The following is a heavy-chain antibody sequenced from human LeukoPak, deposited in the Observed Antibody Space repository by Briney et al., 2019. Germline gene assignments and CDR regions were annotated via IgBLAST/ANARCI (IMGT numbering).Heavy chain of an antibody. J-gene: IGHJ4*02. Sequence: PGGSLRLSCAASGFTFSSYAMSWVRQAPGKGLEWVSAVSGSGGSTYYADSVRGRFTISRDNSKNTLYLQMHSLRAEDTAVYYCAKAYYYDSIASPDTPIIDYWAQGTLVTVSS. D-gene: IGHD3-22*01. CDR1: GFTFSSYA. CDR2: VSGSGGST. CDR3: AKAYYYDSIASPDTPIIDY. V-gene: IGHV3-23*01.